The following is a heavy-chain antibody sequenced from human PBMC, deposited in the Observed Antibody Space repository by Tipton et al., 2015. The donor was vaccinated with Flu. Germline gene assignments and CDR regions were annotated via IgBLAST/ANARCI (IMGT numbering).Heavy chain of an antibody. V-gene: IGHV4-38-2*02. J-gene: IGHJ4*02. Sequence: LRLSCNVSGFSISVGYYWAWVRQPPGKGLEWIGSFSGSGTTFYSPSLKSRVTISGDTSKNQFSLKLTSVTAADTAVYYCARSGSKGSSPDYWGQGTLVTVSS. CDR1: GFSISVGYY. D-gene: IGHD6-13*01. CDR2: FSGSGTT. CDR3: ARSGSKGSSPDY.